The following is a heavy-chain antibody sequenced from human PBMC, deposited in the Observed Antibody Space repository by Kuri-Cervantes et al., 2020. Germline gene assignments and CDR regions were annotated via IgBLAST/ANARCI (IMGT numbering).Heavy chain of an antibody. CDR3: AREKGRNGSDHGDYALNY. J-gene: IGHJ4*02. CDR1: GYTFTSYY. CDR2: INPSGGST. V-gene: IGHV1-46*01. Sequence: ASVEVSCKASGYTFTSYYMHWVRQAPGQGLEWMGIINPSGGSTSYAQKFQGRVTMTRDTSTSTAYMELSRVRSDDTAVYYCAREKGRNGSDHGDYALNYWGQGTLVTDSS. D-gene: IGHD4-17*01.